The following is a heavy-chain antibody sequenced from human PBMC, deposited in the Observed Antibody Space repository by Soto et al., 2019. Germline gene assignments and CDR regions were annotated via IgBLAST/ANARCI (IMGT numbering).Heavy chain of an antibody. CDR1: EFTFSNYG. Sequence: QVQLVESGGGVVQPGRSLRLSCAASEFTFSNYGMHWVRQAPGKGLEWVAVILNDGSNRYHADSVKDQVTISRDNSNNTLSWKRNSLGAEDMAVYYCARDDEYSGNGMDVWGQGTTVTVSP. CDR2: ILNDGSNR. CDR3: ARDDEYSGNGMDV. J-gene: IGHJ6*01. D-gene: IGHD3-10*01. V-gene: IGHV3-33*01.